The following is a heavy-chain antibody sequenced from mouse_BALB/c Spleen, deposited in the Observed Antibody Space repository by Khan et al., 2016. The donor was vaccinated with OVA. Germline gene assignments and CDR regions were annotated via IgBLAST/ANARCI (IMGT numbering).Heavy chain of an antibody. CDR3: ARVDYGYVFAY. CDR1: GFTFTDYY. J-gene: IGHJ3*01. Sequence: EVELVESGGGLVQPGGSLRLSCATSGFTFTDYYMNWVRQPPGKALEWLGFIRKKASGYTTEYSPSVKGRFTISRDNSPRIIYLQMTTLRAEDSATYYCARVDYGYVFAYWGQGTLVTVSA. CDR2: IRKKASGYTT. D-gene: IGHD1-2*01. V-gene: IGHV7-3*02.